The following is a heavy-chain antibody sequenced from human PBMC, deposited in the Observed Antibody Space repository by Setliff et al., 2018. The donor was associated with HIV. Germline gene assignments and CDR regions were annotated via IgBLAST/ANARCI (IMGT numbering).Heavy chain of an antibody. D-gene: IGHD3-10*01. CDR3: ARAYFGSGIYY. J-gene: IGHJ4*02. CDR1: GVSISSGSYY. CDR2: INHSGST. Sequence: SETLSLTCTVSGVSISSGSYYWSWIRQPAGKGLEWIGEINHSGSTNYNPSLKSRVTISLDTSKNQFSLKLYSVTAADTAVYYCARAYFGSGIYYWGQGTLVTVSS. V-gene: IGHV4-61*09.